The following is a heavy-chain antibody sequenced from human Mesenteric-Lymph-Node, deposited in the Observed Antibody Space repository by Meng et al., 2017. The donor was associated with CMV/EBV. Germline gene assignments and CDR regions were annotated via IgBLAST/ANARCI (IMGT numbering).Heavy chain of an antibody. V-gene: IGHV3-48*03. CDR1: AFTFSSFE. CDR2: ITSRGDSE. J-gene: IGHJ3*01. Sequence: GGSLRLSCVASAFTFSSFEMNWVRQAPGKGLEWVSYITSRGDSEYYADSVKGRFTVSRDNAKNSLYLQMNSLRAEDTAVYYCARLYTTTFGHAFDFWGQGTMVTVSS. CDR3: ARLYTTTFGHAFDF. D-gene: IGHD2-2*02.